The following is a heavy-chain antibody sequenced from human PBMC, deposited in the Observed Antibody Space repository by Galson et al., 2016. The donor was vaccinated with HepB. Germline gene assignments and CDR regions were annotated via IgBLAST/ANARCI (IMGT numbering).Heavy chain of an antibody. CDR3: ARAVSIAARFWLGY. J-gene: IGHJ4*02. CDR2: IWYDGSNK. CDR1: GFTFSSYG. Sequence: SLRLSCAASGFTFSSYGMHWVRQAPGKGLEWVAVIWYDGSNKYYADSVKGRFTISRDNSKNTLYLQMNSLRAEDTAVYYCARAVSIAARFWLGYWGQGTLVTVSS. D-gene: IGHD6-6*01. V-gene: IGHV3-33*01.